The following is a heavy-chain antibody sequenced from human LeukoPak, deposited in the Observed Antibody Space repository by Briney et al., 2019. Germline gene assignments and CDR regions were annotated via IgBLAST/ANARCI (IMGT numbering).Heavy chain of an antibody. V-gene: IGHV5-51*01. Sequence: GESLKISCKGSGYSFTSYWIGWVRQMPGKGLEWMRIIYPGDSDTRYSPSFQGQVTISADKSISTAYLQWSSLKASDTAMYYCAREGLDYDILTGYYPANYFDYWGQGTLVTVSS. D-gene: IGHD3-9*01. J-gene: IGHJ4*02. CDR2: IYPGDSDT. CDR1: GYSFTSYW. CDR3: AREGLDYDILTGYYPANYFDY.